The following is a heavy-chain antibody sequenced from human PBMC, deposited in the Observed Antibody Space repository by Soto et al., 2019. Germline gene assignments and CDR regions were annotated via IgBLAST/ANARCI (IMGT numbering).Heavy chain of an antibody. J-gene: IGHJ6*02. V-gene: IGHV1-69*13. CDR2: IIPIFGTA. D-gene: IGHD1-26*01. CDR1: GGTFSSYA. Sequence: SVKVSFKASGGTFSSYAISWVRQAPGQGLEWMGGIIPIFGTANYAQKFQGRVTITADESTSTAYMELSSLRSEDTAVYYCARVSGGSYYHHYHYGMDVWGQGTTVTVSS. CDR3: ARVSGGSYYHHYHYGMDV.